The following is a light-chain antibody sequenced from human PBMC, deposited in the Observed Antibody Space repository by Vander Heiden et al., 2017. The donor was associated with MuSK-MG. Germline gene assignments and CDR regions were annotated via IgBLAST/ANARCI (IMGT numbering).Light chain of an antibody. CDR2: WAS. CDR3: QQYYSTPQT. J-gene: IGKJ1*01. CDR1: QTVLYSSNTKNY. V-gene: IGKV4-1*01. Sequence: DIVMPQSPDSLAVSLGERATINCKSSQTVLYSSNTKNYLAWYQQKPGQPPKLLIYWASTRESGVPDRFSGSGSGTDFTLTISSLQAEDVAVYYCQQYYSTPQTFGQGTKVEI.